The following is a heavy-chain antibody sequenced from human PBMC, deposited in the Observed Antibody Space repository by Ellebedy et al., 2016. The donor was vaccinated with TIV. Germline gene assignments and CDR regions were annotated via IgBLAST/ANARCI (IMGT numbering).Heavy chain of an antibody. J-gene: IGHJ1*01. V-gene: IGHV3-43*01. Sequence: GGSLRLXXAASGFTFDDYTMHWVRQSPEKGLQWVSLISWDGGSTYYADSVKGRFTISRDNSKDSLFLQMNSLRTDDSALYYCASSSAWSEPLKFWGQGTLVTVSS. CDR2: ISWDGGST. CDR1: GFTFDDYT. CDR3: ASSSAWSEPLKF. D-gene: IGHD6-19*01.